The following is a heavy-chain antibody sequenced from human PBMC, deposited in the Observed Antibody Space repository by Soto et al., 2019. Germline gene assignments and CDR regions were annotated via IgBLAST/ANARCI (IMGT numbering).Heavy chain of an antibody. CDR3: ARGAFHNYYVDS. V-gene: IGHV3-74*01. D-gene: IGHD3-3*02. Sequence: EVQLVESGGDSVQPGGSLRLSCAASGFTFSTYWMHWVRQAPGEGLVWVSRIKGDGSSTSSADSVEGRFTISRDNAKNTVDLHMNSLRADDTAVYYCARGAFHNYYVDSWGQGTLVTVSS. CDR2: IKGDGSST. J-gene: IGHJ4*02. CDR1: GFTFSTYW.